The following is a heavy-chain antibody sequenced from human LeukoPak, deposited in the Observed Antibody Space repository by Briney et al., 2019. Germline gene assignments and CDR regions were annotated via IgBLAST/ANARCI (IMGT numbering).Heavy chain of an antibody. Sequence: GASVKVSCKASGYTFTGYYMHWVRQAPGQGLEWMGWIDPNSGGTNYAQKFQGRVTMTRDTSISTAYMELSRLRSDDTAVYYCARVLAKRDSSGYYYGTWGQGTWSPSPQ. CDR2: IDPNSGGT. D-gene: IGHD3-22*01. CDR3: ARVLAKRDSSGYYYGT. V-gene: IGHV1-2*02. CDR1: GYTFTGYY. J-gene: IGHJ5*02.